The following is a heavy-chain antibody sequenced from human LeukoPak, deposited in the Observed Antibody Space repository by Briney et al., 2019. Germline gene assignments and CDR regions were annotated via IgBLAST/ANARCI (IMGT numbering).Heavy chain of an antibody. Sequence: SETLSLTCTVSGGSISSYYWSWIRQPPGKGLEWIGYIYYSGSTNYNPSLKSRVTISVGTSKNQFSLNLSSVTAADTAVYYCARTHYYYYMDVWGKGTTVTVSS. CDR3: ARTHYYYYMDV. J-gene: IGHJ6*03. CDR1: GGSISSYY. V-gene: IGHV4-59*01. CDR2: IYYSGST.